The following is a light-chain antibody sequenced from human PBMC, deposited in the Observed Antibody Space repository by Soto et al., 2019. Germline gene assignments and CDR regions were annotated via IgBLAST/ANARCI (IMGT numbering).Light chain of an antibody. J-gene: IGKJ1*01. CDR3: QQYGSSGT. V-gene: IGKV3-20*01. CDR2: GAS. CDR1: QSVSKNY. Sequence: EIVMTQSPSTLSLSPGERATLSCRASQSVSKNYLAWYQQKPGHAPSLLIYGASNRATGIPDRLSGSGSGTYFTLTISRLDPDFSAVYYCQQYGSSGTFGQGTKGDIK.